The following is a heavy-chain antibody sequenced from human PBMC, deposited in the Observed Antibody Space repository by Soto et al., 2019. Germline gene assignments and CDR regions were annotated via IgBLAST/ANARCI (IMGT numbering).Heavy chain of an antibody. D-gene: IGHD3-10*01. J-gene: IGHJ6*02. CDR1: GYTFTTYG. Sequence: QVPLEQSAPEVKKPGASVKVSCKASGYTFTTYGISWVRQAPGQGLEWLGWINTHNGNTNYAQNLQGRVIMTTDTSTNTAYMELRSLRSDDTAVYYCTREGSAPYYYYGMDVWGQGTTVTVSS. CDR2: INTHNGNT. CDR3: TREGSAPYYYYGMDV. V-gene: IGHV1-18*01.